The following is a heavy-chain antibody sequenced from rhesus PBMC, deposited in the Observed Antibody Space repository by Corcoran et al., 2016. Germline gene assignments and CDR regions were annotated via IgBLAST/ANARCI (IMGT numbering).Heavy chain of an antibody. V-gene: IGHV3S5*01. Sequence: EVQLVETGGGLVQPGGSLKLPCAASGFPFSSYGMSWVRQGPGKGLEWVSAINSGGGITNYADSVKGRFTISKDNSKNTLSLQMNSLRAEDTAVYYCAKDKEPGTVSFDYWGQGVLVTVSS. CDR1: GFPFSSYG. D-gene: IGHD5-24*01. J-gene: IGHJ4*01. CDR3: AKDKEPGTVSFDY. CDR2: INSGGGIT.